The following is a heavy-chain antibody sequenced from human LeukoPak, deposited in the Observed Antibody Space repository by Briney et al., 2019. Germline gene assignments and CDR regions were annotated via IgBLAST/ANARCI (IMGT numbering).Heavy chain of an antibody. Sequence: ASVKVSCKASGYTFTGYYMHWVRQAPGQGLEWMGWINPNSGGTNYAQMFQGRVTMTRDTSISTAYMELSRLRSDDTAVYYCARGGFSGYYYVLAFDIWGQGTMVTVSS. CDR3: ARGGFSGYYYVLAFDI. J-gene: IGHJ3*02. V-gene: IGHV1-2*02. CDR2: INPNSGGT. CDR1: GYTFTGYY. D-gene: IGHD3-22*01.